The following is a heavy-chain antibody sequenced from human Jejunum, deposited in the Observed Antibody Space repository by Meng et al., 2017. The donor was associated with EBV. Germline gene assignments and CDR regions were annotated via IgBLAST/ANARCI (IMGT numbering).Heavy chain of an antibody. V-gene: IGHV2-5*02. Sequence: QIAVEESRPTLVKPTRTLTLTGTFSGFALSTCGVGVGWIRQPPGKDLEWLALIYLDDDTRCSPSLKSRLTITKDTTKTKVDLTMTIVEQMDRATYYCAPLNISAKDSASYYYFDYWGQGTLVTVSS. CDR2: IYLDDDT. CDR3: APLNISAKDSASYYYFDY. J-gene: IGHJ4*02. D-gene: IGHD3-10*01. CDR1: GFALSTCGVG.